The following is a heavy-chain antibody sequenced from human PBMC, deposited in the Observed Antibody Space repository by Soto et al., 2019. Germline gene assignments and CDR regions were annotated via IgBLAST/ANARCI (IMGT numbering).Heavy chain of an antibody. CDR2: IFYSGST. V-gene: IGHV4-39*07. J-gene: IGHJ3*02. D-gene: IGHD4-17*01. CDR3: ARPTYDYDAFDI. CDR1: GGSISSSRSY. Sequence: SETLSLTCNVSGGSISSSRSYWAWIRQPPGKGLEWIANIFYSGSTYYNPSLASRVTVSVDTSKNQFSLKLSSVTAADTAVYYCARPTYDYDAFDIWGQGTMVTVSS.